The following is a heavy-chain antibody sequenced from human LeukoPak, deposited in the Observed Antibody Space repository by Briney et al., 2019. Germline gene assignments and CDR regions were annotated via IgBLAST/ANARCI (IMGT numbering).Heavy chain of an antibody. J-gene: IGHJ5*02. Sequence: GGSLRLSCAASGFTFSSYAMSWVRQAPGKGLEWVSAIRGSGGSTYYADSVKGRFTISRDNSKNTLYLQMNSLRAEDTAVYYCAKEELRWFGVGSQAPNWFDPWGQGTLVTVSS. V-gene: IGHV3-23*01. CDR3: AKEELRWFGVGSQAPNWFDP. CDR2: IRGSGGST. CDR1: GFTFSSYA. D-gene: IGHD3-10*01.